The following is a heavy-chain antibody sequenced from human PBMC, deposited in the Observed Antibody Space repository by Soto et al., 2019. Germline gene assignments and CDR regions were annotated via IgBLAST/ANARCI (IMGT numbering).Heavy chain of an antibody. J-gene: IGHJ5*02. CDR1: GFTFSSYG. D-gene: IGHD2-8*01. CDR3: AKGYYRLYYLNWFDH. V-gene: IGHV3-30*18. CDR2: ISYDGSNK. Sequence: XGALKLTCAASGFTFSSYGMHWVRQAPGKGLEWVAVISYDGSNKYYADSVKGRFTISRDNSKNTLYLQMNSLRAEDTAVYYCAKGYYRLYYLNWFDHWGQGPLVTISS.